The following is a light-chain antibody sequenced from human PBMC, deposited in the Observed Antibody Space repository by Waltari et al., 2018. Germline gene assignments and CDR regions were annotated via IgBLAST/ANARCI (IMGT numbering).Light chain of an antibody. V-gene: IGLV2-23*01. CDR1: SSDVGTYNF. Sequence: QSALTQPASVSGSPGQPITIPCTGSSSDVGTYNFVSWYQEHPGKAPKLLIYEASKRPSGVSTRFSGSKSGNTASLTISGLQAEDEADYYCCSYAGRSTLIFGTGTKVTVL. CDR2: EAS. CDR3: CSYAGRSTLI. J-gene: IGLJ1*01.